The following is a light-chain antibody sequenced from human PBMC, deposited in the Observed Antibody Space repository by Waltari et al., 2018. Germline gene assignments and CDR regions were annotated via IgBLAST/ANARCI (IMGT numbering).Light chain of an antibody. V-gene: IGKV3-20*01. CDR2: VAC. Sequence: IALPPSPSCRPLTPRDIAAISCRASQSVSSSYLAWYQQKPHQAPRLLIDVACIRTTVIPDRFSGGGSRTDFTLTISRLEPEYFAVYYCQQYSSSPWTFGQGTKVEIK. CDR3: QQYSSSPWT. CDR1: QSVSSSY. J-gene: IGKJ1*01.